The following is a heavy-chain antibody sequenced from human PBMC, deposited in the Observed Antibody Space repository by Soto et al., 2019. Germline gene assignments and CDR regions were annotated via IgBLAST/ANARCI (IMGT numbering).Heavy chain of an antibody. D-gene: IGHD5-12*01. Sequence: GGSLRLSCAASGFTFSDYYMSWIRQAPGKGLEWVSYISSSDNTIYYADSVKGRFTISRDNAKNSLYLQMNSLRAEDTAVYYCARGYSGYDYYFDYWGQGTLVTVSS. V-gene: IGHV3-11*01. J-gene: IGHJ4*02. CDR2: ISSSDNTI. CDR3: ARGYSGYDYYFDY. CDR1: GFTFSDYY.